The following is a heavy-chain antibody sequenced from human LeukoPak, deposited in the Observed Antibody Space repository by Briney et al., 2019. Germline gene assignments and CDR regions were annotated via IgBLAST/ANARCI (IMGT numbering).Heavy chain of an antibody. CDR2: IYHSGST. V-gene: IGHV4-30-2*01. CDR1: GGSISSGGYS. D-gene: IGHD2-15*01. CDR3: ARGGYCSGGSCYPLNWFDP. J-gene: IGHJ5*02. Sequence: PSQTLSLTCAVSGGSISSGGYSWSWIRQPPGKGLEWIGYIYHSGSTYYSPSLKSRVTISVDRSKNQFSLKLSSVTAADTAVYYCARGGYCSGGSCYPLNWFDPWGQGTLVTVSS.